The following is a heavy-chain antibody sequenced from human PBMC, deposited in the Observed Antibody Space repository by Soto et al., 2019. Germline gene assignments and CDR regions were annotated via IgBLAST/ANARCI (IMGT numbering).Heavy chain of an antibody. Sequence: GGSLTLSCAASGFTFSSYAMSWLRQAPGEGLEWVSAISGSGGSTYYADSVKGRFTIYRANSKNTLYLQMNSLRAENTAVYYCAKSRALRCYDSSGYPDYWGQGALVTVSS. CDR1: GFTFSSYA. V-gene: IGHV3-23*01. CDR3: AKSRALRCYDSSGYPDY. D-gene: IGHD3-22*01. CDR2: ISGSGGST. J-gene: IGHJ4*02.